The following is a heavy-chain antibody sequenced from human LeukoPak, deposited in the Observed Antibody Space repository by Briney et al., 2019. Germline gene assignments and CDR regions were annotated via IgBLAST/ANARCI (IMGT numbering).Heavy chain of an antibody. CDR1: GFTFSSYS. D-gene: IGHD4-23*01. J-gene: IGHJ6*03. CDR2: VSSSSSYI. CDR3: ARAVTNDYGGSYYYMDV. Sequence: KPGGSLRLSCAASGFTFSSYSMNWVRQTPRKGLEWVSSVSSSSSYIYYADSVKGRFTISRDDAKNSLYLQINSLRAEDTAVYYGARAVTNDYGGSYYYMDVWGKGTTVTVSS. V-gene: IGHV3-21*01.